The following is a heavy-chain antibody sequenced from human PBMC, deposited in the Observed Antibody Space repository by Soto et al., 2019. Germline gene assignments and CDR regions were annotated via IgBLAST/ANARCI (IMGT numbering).Heavy chain of an antibody. J-gene: IGHJ4*02. V-gene: IGHV3-23*01. CDR2: ISGSGGST. CDR3: AKATRGGAATLIRDY. CDR1: GFTFSIYA. Sequence: VQLLESGGGLVQPGGSLRLSCAAAGFTFSIYAMSWVRQAPGKGLEWVSAISGSGGSTYYADSVKGRFTISRDNSKNTLYLQMNSLRADDTAVYYCAKATRGGAATLIRDYWGQRTLVTVSS. D-gene: IGHD6-13*01.